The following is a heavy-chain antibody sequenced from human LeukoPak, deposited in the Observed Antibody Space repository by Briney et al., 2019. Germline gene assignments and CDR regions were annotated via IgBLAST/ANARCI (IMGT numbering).Heavy chain of an antibody. V-gene: IGHV3-30*02. J-gene: IGHJ6*03. CDR3: AKDTGNSWYVGYYYMDV. Sequence: PGGSLRLPCAASGFTFSSYAMHWVRQAPGKGLEWVAFIRYDGSNKYYADSVKGRFTISRDNSKNTLYLQMNSLRADDTAVYYCAKDTGNSWYVGYYYMDVWGKGTTVTISS. D-gene: IGHD6-13*01. CDR1: GFTFSSYA. CDR2: IRYDGSNK.